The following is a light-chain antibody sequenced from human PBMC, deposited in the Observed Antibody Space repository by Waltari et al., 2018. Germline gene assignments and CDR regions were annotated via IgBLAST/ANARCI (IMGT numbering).Light chain of an antibody. V-gene: IGLV2-14*03. CDR3: SSFTTKRTLV. CDR1: SSHVGGSHS. CDR2: DVV. Sequence: QSALTQPASVSGSPGQSITISCTGTSSHVGGSHSVSWYQQHPGRAPNLKIYDVVNRPSGVSTRFSGSKSGNTASLTISGLQGEDEAVYYCSSFTTKRTLVFGGGTKLTVL. J-gene: IGLJ3*02.